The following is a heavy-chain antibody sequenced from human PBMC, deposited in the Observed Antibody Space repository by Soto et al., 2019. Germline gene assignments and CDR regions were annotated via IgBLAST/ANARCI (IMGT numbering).Heavy chain of an antibody. Sequence: GGSLRLSCAASGFTFSSYAMSWVRQAPGKGLEWVSAISGSGGSTYYADSVKGRFTISRDNSKNTLYLQMNSLRAEDTAVYYCAKEKGTYYYDSSGFPTPFDYWGQGTLVTVSS. J-gene: IGHJ4*02. CDR2: ISGSGGST. CDR3: AKEKGTYYYDSSGFPTPFDY. D-gene: IGHD3-22*01. CDR1: GFTFSSYA. V-gene: IGHV3-23*01.